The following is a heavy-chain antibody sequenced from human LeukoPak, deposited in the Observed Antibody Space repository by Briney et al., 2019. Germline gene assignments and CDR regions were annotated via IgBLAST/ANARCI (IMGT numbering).Heavy chain of an antibody. D-gene: IGHD5-12*01. J-gene: IGHJ4*02. Sequence: GESLKISCKGSGYNFIGYWIGWVRQMPGKGLEWMGIIYPGDSDTRYGPSFQGQVTISVDKSISTAYLQWNSLKASDTAMYYCARSLPPHIGSRLGYWSKGGQVTVSS. CDR3: ARSLPPHIGSRLGY. CDR2: IYPGDSDT. V-gene: IGHV5-51*01. CDR1: GYNFIGYW.